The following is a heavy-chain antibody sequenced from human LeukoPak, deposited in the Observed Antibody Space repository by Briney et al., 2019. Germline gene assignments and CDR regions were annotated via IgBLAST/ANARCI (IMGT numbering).Heavy chain of an antibody. V-gene: IGHV3-66*01. CDR1: GFTVSSNY. CDR2: VYSGDST. Sequence: GGSLRLSCAASGFTVSSNYMSWVRQAPGKGLEWVSVVYSGDSTFYADSVKGRFTISRDNSKNTLYLQMNNLRAEDTAMYYCASPARSSGWYFDYWGQGTLVTVSS. J-gene: IGHJ4*02. D-gene: IGHD6-19*01. CDR3: ASPARSSGWYFDY.